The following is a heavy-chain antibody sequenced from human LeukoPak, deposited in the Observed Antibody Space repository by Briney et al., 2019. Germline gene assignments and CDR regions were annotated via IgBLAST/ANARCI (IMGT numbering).Heavy chain of an antibody. V-gene: IGHV1-46*01. Sequence: ASVTVSCTASGYTFTSYYMHWVRQAPGQGLEWMGIINPSGGSTSYAQKFQGRVTMTRDTSTSTVYMELSSLRSEDTAVYYCARDPGFGWFGPWGQGTLVTVSS. CDR1: GYTFTSYY. J-gene: IGHJ5*02. CDR2: INPSGGST. CDR3: ARDPGFGWFGP. D-gene: IGHD3-10*01.